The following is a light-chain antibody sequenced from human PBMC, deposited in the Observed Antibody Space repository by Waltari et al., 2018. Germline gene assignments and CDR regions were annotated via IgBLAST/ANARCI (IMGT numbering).Light chain of an antibody. J-gene: IGKJ2*01. CDR3: QQRGNWPSGYT. Sequence: EIVLTQSPATLSLSPGERPTLSCRASQSVSSYLVWYHQKPGQAPRLLSYDGSKRATGIPARFSGSGSGTDFTLTISSLEPEDFAVYYCQQRGNWPSGYTFGQGTKLEIK. CDR1: QSVSSY. CDR2: DGS. V-gene: IGKV3-11*01.